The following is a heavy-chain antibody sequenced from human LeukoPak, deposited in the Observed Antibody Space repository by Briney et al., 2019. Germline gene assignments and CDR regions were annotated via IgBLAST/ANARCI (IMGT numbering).Heavy chain of an antibody. Sequence: SETLSLTXTVPGYSIRSGYYWGWIRQPPGKGLEWIGSIYHSGSTYYNPSLKSRVTISVDTSKNQFSLKLSSVTAADTAVYYCARDPGDCSSTSCSRKYNWFDPWGQGTLVTVPS. CDR2: IYHSGST. CDR3: ARDPGDCSSTSCSRKYNWFDP. J-gene: IGHJ5*02. V-gene: IGHV4-38-2*02. CDR1: GYSIRSGYY. D-gene: IGHD2-2*01.